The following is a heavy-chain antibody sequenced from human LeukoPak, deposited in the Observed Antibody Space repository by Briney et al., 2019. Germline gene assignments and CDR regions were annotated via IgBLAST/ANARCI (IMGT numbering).Heavy chain of an antibody. CDR2: IYPGDSDT. CDR1: GYSFTSYW. CDR3: ARLPYYYDSSGYYGGPLTFDY. J-gene: IGHJ4*02. V-gene: IGHV5-51*01. D-gene: IGHD3-22*01. Sequence: GASLKISCKGSGYSFTSYWIGWVRQMPGKGLEWMGIIYPGDSDTRYSPSFQGQVTISADKSISTAYLQWSSLKASDTAMYYCARLPYYYDSSGYYGGPLTFDYWGQGTLVTVSS.